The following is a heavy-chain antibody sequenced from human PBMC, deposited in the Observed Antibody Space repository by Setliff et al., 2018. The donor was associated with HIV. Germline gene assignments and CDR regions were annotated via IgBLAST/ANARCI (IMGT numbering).Heavy chain of an antibody. D-gene: IGHD6-13*01. CDR2: IYSGGST. V-gene: IGHV3-53*01. CDR1: GFIFNTYS. J-gene: IGHJ3*02. CDR3: SRDLVWPYSSRWYDAFDI. Sequence: GGSLRLSCAVSGFIFNTYSMNWVRQAPGKGLEWVSVIYSGGSTYYADSVKGRFTISRDNAKNSLYLQMNSLRAEDTAVYYCSRDLVWPYSSRWYDAFDIWGQGTMVTVSS.